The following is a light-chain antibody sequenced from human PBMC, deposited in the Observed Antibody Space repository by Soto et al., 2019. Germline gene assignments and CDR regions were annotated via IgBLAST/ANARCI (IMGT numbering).Light chain of an antibody. CDR2: EVS. CDR1: GAYNY. V-gene: IGLV2-8*01. J-gene: IGLJ1*01. CDR3: SSYAGSSYV. Sequence: QSALTQPPSASGSPGQSVTISCTGTGAYNYVSWYQQHPGKGPKFLIYEVSKRFSGVPDRFSGSKSGNTASLTVSGLQAEDEADYYCSSYAGSSYVFGTGTKLTVL.